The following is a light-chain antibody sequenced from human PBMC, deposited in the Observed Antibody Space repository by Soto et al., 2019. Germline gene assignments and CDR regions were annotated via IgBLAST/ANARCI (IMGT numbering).Light chain of an antibody. V-gene: IGLV2-8*01. J-gene: IGLJ1*01. CDR3: ASYAGNDIYV. CDR1: SSDVGGYEY. CDR2: EVS. Sequence: QSALTQPPSASGSPGQSVTISCTGTSSDVGGYEYVSWYQQHPGKAPKLMIYEVSRRPSGVPDRFSASKSGNTASLTVSGLQAEDEADYYCASYAGNDIYVFGTGTKLTVL.